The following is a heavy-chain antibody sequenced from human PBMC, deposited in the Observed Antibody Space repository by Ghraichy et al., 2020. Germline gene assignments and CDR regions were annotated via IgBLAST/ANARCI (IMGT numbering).Heavy chain of an antibody. J-gene: IGHJ5*02. V-gene: IGHV3-48*01. CDR1: GFTFSGFS. CDR3: ARGVWSTDYTTHWFDP. Sequence: GGSLRLSCEASGFTFSGFSMNWVRQAPGKGLEGVSYIKRDSRAIHYAASVKGRFTISRDNVRHSLYLQMNSLRAEDTAVYYWARGVWSTDYTTHWFDPWGHGTLVTVSS. D-gene: IGHD4-11*01. CDR2: IKRDSRAI.